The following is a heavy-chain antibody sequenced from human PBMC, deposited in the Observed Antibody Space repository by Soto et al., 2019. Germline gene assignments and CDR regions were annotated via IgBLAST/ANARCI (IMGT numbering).Heavy chain of an antibody. J-gene: IGHJ4*02. D-gene: IGHD6-13*01. CDR2: ISAGNGNT. Sequence: ASVKVSCKASGYTFISYNIHWVRQAPGQRLEWMAWISAGNGNTKYSQKFQGRVTITRDTSASTAYMELSSLRSEDTAVYYCARGFGSSWLDYWGQGTLVTVSS. V-gene: IGHV1-3*01. CDR1: GYTFISYN. CDR3: ARGFGSSWLDY.